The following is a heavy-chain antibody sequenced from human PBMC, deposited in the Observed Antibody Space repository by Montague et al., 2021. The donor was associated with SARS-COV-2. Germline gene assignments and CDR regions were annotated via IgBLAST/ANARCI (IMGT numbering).Heavy chain of an antibody. Sequence: SETLSLTCTVSGGSISSYCWSWIRQPPGKGLEWIGYIYYSGSTNYNPSLKSRVTISVDTSKNQFSLKLSSVTAADTAVYYCVRRELGYCSSTSCESAFDIWGQGTMVTVSS. CDR2: IYYSGST. J-gene: IGHJ3*02. V-gene: IGHV4-59*08. D-gene: IGHD2-2*01. CDR3: VRRELGYCSSTSCESAFDI. CDR1: GGSISSYC.